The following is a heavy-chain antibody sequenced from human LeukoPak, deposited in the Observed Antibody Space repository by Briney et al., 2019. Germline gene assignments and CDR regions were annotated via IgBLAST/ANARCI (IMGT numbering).Heavy chain of an antibody. V-gene: IGHV3-23*01. CDR3: AKDRGIVVVPTLFDY. CDR1: GFTFSGST. D-gene: IGHD2-2*01. Sequence: GGSLRLSCAASGFTFSGSTMSWVRQAPGKGLEWVSGISGSGGTTRHADSVKGRFTVSRDNSKNTLYLQMNSLRAEDTAVYYCAKDRGIVVVPTLFDYWGQGTLVTVSS. J-gene: IGHJ4*02. CDR2: ISGSGGTT.